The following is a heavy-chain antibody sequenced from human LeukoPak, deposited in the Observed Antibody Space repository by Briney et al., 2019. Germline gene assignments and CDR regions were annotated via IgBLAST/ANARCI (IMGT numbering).Heavy chain of an antibody. CDR1: GGSFTNDNYF. CDR2: IYYTAGS. Sequence: SETLSLTCTVSGGSFTNDNYFWSWTRQPPGEGLEWIAYIYYTAGSYYNPSLRSRVTMSIDTSRNQFSLKLSSVTAADTAVYYCARVEGFWFDPWGQGTLVTVSS. V-gene: IGHV4-30-4*01. J-gene: IGHJ5*02. CDR3: ARVEGFWFDP.